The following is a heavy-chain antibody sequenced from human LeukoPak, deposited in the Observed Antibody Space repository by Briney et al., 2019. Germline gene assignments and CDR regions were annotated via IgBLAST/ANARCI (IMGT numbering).Heavy chain of an antibody. Sequence: GGSLRLSCAASGFTVDSNYLSWVRQAPGKGPEWVSTIYTGGNTYYAASVKGRFTISRDFSKNTVFLHMNSLRAEDTAMYYCARGDDSGYYDYFDYWGQGALVTVSS. V-gene: IGHV3-53*01. CDR1: GFTVDSNY. CDR2: IYTGGNT. J-gene: IGHJ4*02. D-gene: IGHD3-22*01. CDR3: ARGDDSGYYDYFDY.